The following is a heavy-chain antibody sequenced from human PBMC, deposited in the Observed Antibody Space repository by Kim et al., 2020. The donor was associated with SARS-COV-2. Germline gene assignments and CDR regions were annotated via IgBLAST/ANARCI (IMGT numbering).Heavy chain of an antibody. CDR1: GFTFTNTW. CDR3: TAPPDF. V-gene: IGHV3-15*01. J-gene: IGHJ4*02. CDR2: IKTKTDAETA. Sequence: GGSPRLSCAASGFTFTNTWLTWVRQAPGKGLEWVGRIKTKTDAETADYAAPVKGRFTISSDDSNNTLYLQMDSLKTEDTAVYYCTAPPDFWGQGKLVTVSS.